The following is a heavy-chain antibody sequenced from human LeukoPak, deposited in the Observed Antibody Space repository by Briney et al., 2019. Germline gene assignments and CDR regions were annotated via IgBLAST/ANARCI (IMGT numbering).Heavy chain of an antibody. Sequence: GGSLRLSCAASGFTFSTYAMSWVRQAPGKGLEWVSGISGSGGSTYYADSVKGRFTISRDNSKNTLYLQMNSLTAEDTAVYYCARPYSWYKDAFDIWGQGTLVTVSS. CDR3: ARPYSWYKDAFDI. V-gene: IGHV3-23*01. CDR2: ISGSGGST. J-gene: IGHJ3*02. D-gene: IGHD1-1*01. CDR1: GFTFSTYA.